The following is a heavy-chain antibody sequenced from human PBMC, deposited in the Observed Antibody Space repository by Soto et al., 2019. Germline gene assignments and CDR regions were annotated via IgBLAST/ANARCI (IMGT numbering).Heavy chain of an antibody. CDR1: GGSFIGYY. V-gene: IGHV4-34*01. Sequence: QVQLQQWGAGLLKPSETLSLTCGVYGGSFIGYYWSWIRQPPGKGLEWIGDISHSGSTSYSPSLKSRVTISVDTSKNQFSLNLNSVTAADTAVYYCARGPLGYYMDVWGKGTTVTVSS. CDR2: ISHSGST. J-gene: IGHJ6*03. CDR3: ARGPLGYYMDV.